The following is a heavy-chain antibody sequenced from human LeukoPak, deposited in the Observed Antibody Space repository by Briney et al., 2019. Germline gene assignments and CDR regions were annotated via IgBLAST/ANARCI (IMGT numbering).Heavy chain of an antibody. D-gene: IGHD6-19*01. V-gene: IGHV3-23*01. Sequence: AGGSLRLSCAASGFTFSSYGMSRVRQAPGQGLEWVSAISGSGGSSYYADSVKGRFTISRDNSKNTLYLQMNSLRAEDTAVYYRAKGGSGGLAVAGVLGYYYYYMDVWGKGTTVTISS. CDR2: ISGSGGSS. CDR3: AKGGSGGLAVAGVLGYYYYYMDV. J-gene: IGHJ6*03. CDR1: GFTFSSYG.